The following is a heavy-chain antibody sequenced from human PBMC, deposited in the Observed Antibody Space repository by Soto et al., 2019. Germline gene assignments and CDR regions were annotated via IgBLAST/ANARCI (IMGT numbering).Heavy chain of an antibody. V-gene: IGHV4-59*01. CDR3: ARSMITFGGVIAYFDY. D-gene: IGHD3-16*02. J-gene: IGHJ4*02. CDR2: IYYSGST. Sequence: SETLSLTCTVSGGSISSYYWSWIRQPPGKGLEWIGYIYYSGSTNYNPSLKSRVTISVDTSKNQFSLKLSSVTAADTAVYYCARSMITFGGVIAYFDYWGQGTLVTV. CDR1: GGSISSYY.